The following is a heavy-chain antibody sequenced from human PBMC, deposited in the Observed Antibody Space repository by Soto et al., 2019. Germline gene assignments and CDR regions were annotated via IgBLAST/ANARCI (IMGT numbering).Heavy chain of an antibody. D-gene: IGHD3-3*01. CDR1: GFTVSSNY. CDR2: IYSGGST. J-gene: IGHJ6*03. Sequence: GGSLRLSCAASGFTVSSNYMSWVRQAPGKGLEWVSVIYSGGSTYYAHSVKGRFTISRDNSKNTLYLQMNSLSAEDTAVYYCARGSGYYYYYYMDVWGKGTTVTVSS. CDR3: ARGSGYYYYYYMDV. V-gene: IGHV3-66*01.